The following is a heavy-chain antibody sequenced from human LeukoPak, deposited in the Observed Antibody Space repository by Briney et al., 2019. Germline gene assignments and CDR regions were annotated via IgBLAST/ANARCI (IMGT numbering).Heavy chain of an antibody. Sequence: ASVKVSCKASGYTFTSYGISWVRQAPGQGLEWMGWISAYNGNTNYAQKLQGRVTMTTDTSTSTAYMEPRSLRSDDTAVYYCARVGDKTSSSWYPYWGQGTLVTVSS. D-gene: IGHD6-13*01. CDR2: ISAYNGNT. CDR1: GYTFTSYG. V-gene: IGHV1-18*01. CDR3: ARVGDKTSSSWYPY. J-gene: IGHJ4*02.